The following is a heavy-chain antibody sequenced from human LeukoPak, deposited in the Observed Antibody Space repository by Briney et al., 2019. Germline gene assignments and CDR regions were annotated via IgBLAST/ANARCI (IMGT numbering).Heavy chain of an antibody. CDR2: INHSGST. CDR3: ARPVEKYYYDSSGYYHRRRYFDY. V-gene: IGHV4-34*01. CDR1: GGSFSGYY. D-gene: IGHD3-22*01. Sequence: SETLSLTCAVYGGSFSGYYWSWIRQPPGKGLEWIGEINHSGSTTYNPSLKSRVTISVDTSKNQFSLKLSSVTAADTAVYYCARPVEKYYYDSSGYYHRRRYFDYWGQGTLVTVSS. J-gene: IGHJ4*02.